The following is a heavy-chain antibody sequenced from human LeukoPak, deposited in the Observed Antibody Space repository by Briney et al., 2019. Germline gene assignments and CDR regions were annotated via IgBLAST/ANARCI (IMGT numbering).Heavy chain of an antibody. J-gene: IGHJ4*02. CDR2: IYRGGTT. CDR1: GLTVSSKY. V-gene: IGHV3-53*01. CDR3: ARGLSGGNFDY. D-gene: IGHD3-3*01. Sequence: TAVSLRLSCAASGLTVSSKYMSWVRQAPGKWMEWVSLIYRGGTTYYADSVKGRFTIYRDNSKNTLYLQMNSLRAEDTAIYYCARGLSGGNFDYWGQGTLVTV.